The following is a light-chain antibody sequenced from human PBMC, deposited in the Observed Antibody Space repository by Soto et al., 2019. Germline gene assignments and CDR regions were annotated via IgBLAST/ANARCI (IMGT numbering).Light chain of an antibody. CDR3: QSYDSSLSGSSV. Sequence: QSALTQPPSVSGAPGQRVTISCTGSSSNIGAGYDVHWYQQLPGTAPKLLIYGNSNRPSGVPDRFSGSKSGTSASLAITGFQAEDEADYYCQSYDSSLSGSSVFGTGTKVTVL. J-gene: IGLJ1*01. CDR1: SSNIGAGYD. CDR2: GNS. V-gene: IGLV1-40*01.